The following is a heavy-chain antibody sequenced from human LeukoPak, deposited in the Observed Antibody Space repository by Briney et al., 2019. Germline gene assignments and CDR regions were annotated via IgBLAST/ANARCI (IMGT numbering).Heavy chain of an antibody. CDR2: INPKSGDT. CDR3: ARDVGFYYYDSRGYGPVDY. J-gene: IGHJ4*02. V-gene: IGHV1-2*02. D-gene: IGHD3-22*01. Sequence: ASVKVSCKASGYTFTGYYMHWVRQAPGQGLEWMGWINPKSGDTNSAQKFQGRVTMTRDTSISTAYMELNRLTSDDTAVYYCARDVGFYYYDSRGYGPVDYWGQGTLVTVSS. CDR1: GYTFTGYY.